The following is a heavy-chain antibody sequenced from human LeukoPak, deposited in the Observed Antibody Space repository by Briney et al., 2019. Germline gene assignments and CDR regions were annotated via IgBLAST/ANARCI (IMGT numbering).Heavy chain of an antibody. V-gene: IGHV3-30-3*01. D-gene: IGHD3-22*01. J-gene: IGHJ4*02. CDR3: VRESEYYFDHSPSFDY. CDR1: GFTFTAYL. CDR2: MSSDGNAM. Sequence: PGGSLRLSCAASGFTFTAYLIHWVRQAPGKGLEWVAVMSSDGNAMFYADSVKGRFTISRDNSKNTLYLRMNSLRAEDTAVYYCVRESEYYFDHSPSFDYWGQGTLVPASS.